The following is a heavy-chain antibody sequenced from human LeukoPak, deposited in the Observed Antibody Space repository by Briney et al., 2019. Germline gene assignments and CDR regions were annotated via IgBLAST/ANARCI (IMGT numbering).Heavy chain of an antibody. Sequence: ASVKVSCKASGYTFTSYDINWVRQATGQGLEWMGWMNPNSGNTGYAQKFQGRVTMTRNTSISTAYMELSSLRSEDTAVYYCARGEGIAAAATFDYWGQGTLVTVSS. D-gene: IGHD6-13*01. J-gene: IGHJ4*02. V-gene: IGHV1-8*01. CDR2: MNPNSGNT. CDR1: GYTFTSYD. CDR3: ARGEGIAAAATFDY.